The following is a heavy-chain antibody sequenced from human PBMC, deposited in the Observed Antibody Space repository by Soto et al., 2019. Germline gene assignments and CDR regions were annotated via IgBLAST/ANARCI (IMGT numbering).Heavy chain of an antibody. CDR3: ARDRGYSYGTGYYYGMDV. CDR2: ISAYNGNT. J-gene: IGHJ6*02. Sequence: GAAGKVSSKASCYTFTSYGISWGRPAPGQRVEWMGWISAYNGNTNYAQKLQGRVTMTTDTSTSTAYMELRSLRSDGTAVYYCARDRGYSYGTGYYYGMDVWGQGTTVTVSS. V-gene: IGHV1-18*01. D-gene: IGHD5-18*01. CDR1: CYTFTSYG.